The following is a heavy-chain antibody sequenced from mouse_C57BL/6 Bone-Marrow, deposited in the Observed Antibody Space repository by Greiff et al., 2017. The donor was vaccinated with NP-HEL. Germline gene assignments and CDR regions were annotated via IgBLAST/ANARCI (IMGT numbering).Heavy chain of an antibody. CDR1: GYTFTSYW. J-gene: IGHJ4*01. Sequence: VQLQQPGAELVRPGSSVKLSCKASGYTFTSYWMHWVKQRPIQGLEWIGNIDPSDSETHYNQKFKDKATLTVDKSSSTAYMQLSSLTSEDSAVYYCARKGNDYDWDYAMDYWGQGTSVTVSS. CDR3: ARKGNDYDWDYAMDY. D-gene: IGHD2-4*01. CDR2: IDPSDSET. V-gene: IGHV1-52*01.